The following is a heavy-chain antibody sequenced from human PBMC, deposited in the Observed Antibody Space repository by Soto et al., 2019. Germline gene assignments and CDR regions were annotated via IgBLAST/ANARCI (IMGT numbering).Heavy chain of an antibody. CDR1: GDTFTNYC. Sequence: PGGSLKMSCNCSGDTFTNYCIYWVRQRPGQGLEWMGRIDPDDSRTKYKPSLEGHFTISIDKSISAAFLQWSSLRASDTAVYYCARRRGYSYAFDYWGQGTLVTVSS. V-gene: IGHV5-10-1*01. CDR3: ARRRGYSYAFDY. D-gene: IGHD5-18*01. J-gene: IGHJ4*02. CDR2: IDPDDSRT.